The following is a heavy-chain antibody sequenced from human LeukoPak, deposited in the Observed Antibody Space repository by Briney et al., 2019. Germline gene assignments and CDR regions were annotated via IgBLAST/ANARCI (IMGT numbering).Heavy chain of an antibody. V-gene: IGHV4-59*01. CDR1: GGSISSYY. CDR2: IYSSGST. Sequence: KPSETLSLTCTVSGGSISSYYWSWIRQPPGKGLEWIGYIYSSGSTYYNPSLKSRLTISLDTSKNQFSLQMSSVTAADTAVYYCARSDYGGNSAAFGVWGQGTMVTVSS. D-gene: IGHD4-23*01. CDR3: ARSDYGGNSAAFGV. J-gene: IGHJ3*01.